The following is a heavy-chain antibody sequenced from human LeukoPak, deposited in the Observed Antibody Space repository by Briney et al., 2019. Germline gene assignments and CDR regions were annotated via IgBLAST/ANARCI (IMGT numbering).Heavy chain of an antibody. D-gene: IGHD3-9*01. CDR1: GFTFSSYG. V-gene: IGHV3-30*02. CDR3: AKVQKRYFDWLLPFDYFDY. J-gene: IGHJ4*02. Sequence: PGGSLRLSCAASGFTFSSYGMHWVRQAPGKGLEWVAFIRYDGSNKYYADSVKGRFTISRDNSKNTLYLQMNSLRAEDTAVYYCAKVQKRYFDWLLPFDYFDYWGQGTLVTVSS. CDR2: IRYDGSNK.